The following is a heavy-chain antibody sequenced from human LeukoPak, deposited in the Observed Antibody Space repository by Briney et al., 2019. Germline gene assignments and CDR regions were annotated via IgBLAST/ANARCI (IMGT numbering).Heavy chain of an antibody. V-gene: IGHV1-18*01. J-gene: IGHJ4*02. CDR2: ISAYNGNT. CDR1: GYTFTSYG. CDR3: AREGLGELTLDY. Sequence: ASVKVSCKASGYTFTSYGFSWVRQAPGQGLEWMGWISAYNGNTNYAQKFQGRVTMTTDTSTSTAYVELRSLRSDDTAVYYCAREGLGELTLDYWGQGTLVTVSS. D-gene: IGHD3-16*01.